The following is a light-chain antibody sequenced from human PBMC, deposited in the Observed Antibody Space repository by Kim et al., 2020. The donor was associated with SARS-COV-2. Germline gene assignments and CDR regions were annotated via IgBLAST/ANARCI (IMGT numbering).Light chain of an antibody. CDR2: RND. CDR1: ISNIRNNY. CDR3: AAWDDTLSGWV. V-gene: IGLV1-47*01. Sequence: GQRVTISWSGRISNIRNNYALWFQQLPGMAPKRLLYRNDQRPSGVPDRFSGSKSGTSASLAISGLRSEDEADYYCAAWDDTLSGWVFGGGTKLTVL. J-gene: IGLJ3*02.